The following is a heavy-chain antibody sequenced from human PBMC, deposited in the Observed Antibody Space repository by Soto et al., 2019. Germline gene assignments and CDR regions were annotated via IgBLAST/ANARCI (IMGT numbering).Heavy chain of an antibody. CDR3: AKSESVYYYGWGSYSYYFDY. J-gene: IGHJ4*02. CDR1: GFTFRSYG. Sequence: PGGSLRLSCAGSGFTFRSYGMHWFRQAPGKGLEWVASISYDGSDKYYADSVKGRFTISRDNSINTLYVEMNSLRAEDTALYFCAKSESVYYYGWGSYSYYFDYWGQGMLVTVSS. D-gene: IGHD3-10*01. CDR2: ISYDGSDK. V-gene: IGHV3-30*18.